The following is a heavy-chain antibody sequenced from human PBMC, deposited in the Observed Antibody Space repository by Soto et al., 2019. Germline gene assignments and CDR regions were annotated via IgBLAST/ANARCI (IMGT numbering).Heavy chain of an antibody. V-gene: IGHV4-34*01. CDR1: SGALSGYY. CDR3: ARGSVGAAV. Sequence: QVQLQQWGAVLLKPSETLSLTCGVSSGALSGYYWTWIRQRPGKGLEWIGEINHSGSADYNPSLESRFTLSGDTSRNHFSLSLKSVTAADTAIYFCARGSVGAAVWVQGIQVIVSS. CDR2: INHSGSA. J-gene: IGHJ1*01. D-gene: IGHD2-15*01.